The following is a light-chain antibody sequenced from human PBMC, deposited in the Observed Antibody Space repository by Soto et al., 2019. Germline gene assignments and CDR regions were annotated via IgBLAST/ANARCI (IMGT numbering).Light chain of an antibody. CDR2: GAF. V-gene: IGKV3-15*01. Sequence: EIVMTQSPATLSVSPGETATLSCRASQSVSYNLAWYQQKPGQGPRLVIYGAFSRATGSPARFSGSGSGTEFTLTISSLQSEDFAVFYCQQYQNWPPLTFGGGTKVEIK. CDR1: QSVSYN. J-gene: IGKJ4*02. CDR3: QQYQNWPPLT.